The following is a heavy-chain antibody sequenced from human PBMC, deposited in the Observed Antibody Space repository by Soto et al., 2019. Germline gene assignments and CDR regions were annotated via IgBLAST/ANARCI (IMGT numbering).Heavy chain of an antibody. CDR3: ARDDLGYYYGMDV. CDR2: ISYDGSNK. CDR1: GFTFSSYA. V-gene: IGHV3-30-3*01. Sequence: QVQLVESGGGVVQPGRSLRLSCAASGFTFSSYAMHWVRQAPGKGPEWVAVISYDGSNKYYADSVKGRFTISRDNSKNTLYLQMNSLRAEDTAVYYCARDDLGYYYGMDVWGQGTTVTVSS. J-gene: IGHJ6*02. D-gene: IGHD2-21*02.